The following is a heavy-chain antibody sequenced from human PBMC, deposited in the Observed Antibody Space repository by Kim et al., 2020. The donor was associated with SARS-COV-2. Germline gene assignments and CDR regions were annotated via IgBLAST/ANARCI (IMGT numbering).Heavy chain of an antibody. V-gene: IGHV1-3*01. CDR3: ARDRRIAAGGFGDY. D-gene: IGHD6-25*01. Sequence: SQKFQGRVTITRDTSASTAYMELSSLRSEDTAVYYCARDRRIAAGGFGDYWGQGTLVTVSS. J-gene: IGHJ4*02.